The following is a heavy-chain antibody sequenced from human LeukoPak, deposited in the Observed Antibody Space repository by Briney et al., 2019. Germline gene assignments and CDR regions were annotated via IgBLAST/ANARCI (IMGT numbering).Heavy chain of an antibody. CDR3: AKGAQYVADWLRTDY. CDR2: ISGSGGST. V-gene: IGHV3-23*01. Sequence: PGGSLRLSCAASGLTFSSYAMSWVRQAPGKGLEWVSAISGSGGSTYYADSVKGRFTISRDNSKNTLYPQMNSLRAEDTAVYYCAKGAQYVADWLRTDYWGQGTLVTVSS. J-gene: IGHJ4*02. CDR1: GLTFSSYA. D-gene: IGHD5-12*01.